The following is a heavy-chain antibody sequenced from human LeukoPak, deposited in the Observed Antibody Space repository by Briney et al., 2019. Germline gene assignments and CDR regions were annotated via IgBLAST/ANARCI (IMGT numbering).Heavy chain of an antibody. D-gene: IGHD3-22*01. CDR2: ISGSGGST. CDR1: GFTFSSYA. CDR3: AKDLYDSSGYYYSVDY. J-gene: IGHJ4*02. V-gene: IGHV3-23*01. Sequence: GGSLRLSCAASGFTFSSYAMSWVRQAPGKGLEWVSAISGSGGSTYYADSVRGRFTISRDNSKNTLYLQMSSLRAEDTAVYYCAKDLYDSSGYYYSVDYWGQGTLVTVSS.